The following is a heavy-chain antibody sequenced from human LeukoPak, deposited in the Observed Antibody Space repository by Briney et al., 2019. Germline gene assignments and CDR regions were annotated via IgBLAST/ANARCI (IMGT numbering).Heavy chain of an antibody. J-gene: IGHJ4*02. CDR1: GFTFSSYA. CDR2: ISGSGGST. V-gene: IGHV3-23*01. D-gene: IGHD5-18*01. Sequence: GGSLRLSCAASGFTFSSYAMSWVRQAPGKGLEWVSAISGSGGSTYYADSVKGRFTISRDNSKNTLYLQMNSLRAEDTAVYYCAKIVGYSYAKRTFDYWGQGTLVTVSS. CDR3: AKIVGYSYAKRTFDY.